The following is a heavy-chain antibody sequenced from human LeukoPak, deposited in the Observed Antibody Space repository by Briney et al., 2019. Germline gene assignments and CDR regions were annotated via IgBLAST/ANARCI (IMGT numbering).Heavy chain of an antibody. CDR3: AKDPTLVRERPSEDYYYYYGMDV. V-gene: IGHV3-43*02. CDR2: ISGDGGST. CDR1: GFTFDDYA. D-gene: IGHD1-26*01. J-gene: IGHJ6*02. Sequence: QAGGSLRLSCAASGFTFDDYAMHWVRQAPGKGLEWVSLISGDGGSTYYADSVKGRFTISRDNSKNSLYLQMNSLRTEDTALYYCAKDPTLVRERPSEDYYYYYGMDVWGQGTTVAVSS.